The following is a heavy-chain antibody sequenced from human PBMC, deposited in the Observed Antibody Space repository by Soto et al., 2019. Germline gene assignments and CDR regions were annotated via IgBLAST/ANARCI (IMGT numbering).Heavy chain of an antibody. D-gene: IGHD2-2*01. CDR2: IIPIFGTA. CDR1: GGTFSSYA. Sequence: SVKVSCKASGGTFSSYAISWVRQAPGQGIGWMGGIIPIFGTANYAQKFQGRVTITADKSTSTAYMELSSLRSEDTAVYYCAGGRWDIVVVPADYYYYGMDVWGQGTTVTVSS. CDR3: AGGRWDIVVVPADYYYYGMDV. J-gene: IGHJ6*02. V-gene: IGHV1-69*06.